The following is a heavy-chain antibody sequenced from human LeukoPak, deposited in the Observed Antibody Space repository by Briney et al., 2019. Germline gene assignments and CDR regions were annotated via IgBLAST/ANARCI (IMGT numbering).Heavy chain of an antibody. V-gene: IGHV3-23*01. J-gene: IGHJ4*02. D-gene: IGHD6-19*01. CDR2: ISVSGNT. Sequence: PGGSLRLSCAASGFTLSSYAMSWVRQGPGKGLEWVSAISVSGNTYHADSVKGRFTISRDNSKNTLFLQMNSLRAEDTAVYYCAKEAWSSGWDYFDYWGQGTLVTVSS. CDR1: GFTLSSYA. CDR3: AKEAWSSGWDYFDY.